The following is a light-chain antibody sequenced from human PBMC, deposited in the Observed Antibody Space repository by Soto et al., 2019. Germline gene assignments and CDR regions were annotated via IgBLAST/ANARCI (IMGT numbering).Light chain of an antibody. CDR1: QGIGGY. J-gene: IGKJ1*01. CDR3: QQYYSYPVT. Sequence: AIRMTQSPSSFSASTGDRVTITCRASQGIGGYLAWYQQKPGKAPKLLIYAASTLQSGVPSRFSGSGSGTDFTLTISCLQSEDFATYYCQQYYSYPVTFGQGTKVEIK. CDR2: AAS. V-gene: IGKV1-8*01.